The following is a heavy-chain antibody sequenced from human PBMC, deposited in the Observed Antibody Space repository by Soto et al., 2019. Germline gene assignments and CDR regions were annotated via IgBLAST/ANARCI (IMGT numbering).Heavy chain of an antibody. V-gene: IGHV1-69*12. J-gene: IGHJ6*02. CDR2: IIPIGATV. Sequence: QVQLVQSGAEVKKPGSSVKVSCKASGGTFSNYALISWVRQAPGQGLEWMGGIIPIGATVNYAQKFQGRVKITADESKSTVYMDLGSLRSEDTAVYYCARDLLGFGYTYADVWGQGTTVTVYS. CDR1: GGTFSNYA. D-gene: IGHD3-10*01. CDR3: ARDLLGFGYTYADV.